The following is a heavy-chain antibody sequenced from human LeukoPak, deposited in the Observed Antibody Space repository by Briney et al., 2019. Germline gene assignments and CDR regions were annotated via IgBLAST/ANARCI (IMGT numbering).Heavy chain of an antibody. CDR3: ARGQFGVYDILTGPNWFDP. J-gene: IGHJ5*02. D-gene: IGHD3-9*01. V-gene: IGHV4-34*01. CDR1: GGSFSGYY. CDR2: INHSGST. Sequence: SETLSLTCAVYGGSFSGYYWSWIRQPPGKGLEWIGEINHSGSTNYNPSLKSRVTISVDTSKNQFSLKLSSVTAADTAVYYCARGQFGVYDILTGPNWFDPWGQGTLVTVSS.